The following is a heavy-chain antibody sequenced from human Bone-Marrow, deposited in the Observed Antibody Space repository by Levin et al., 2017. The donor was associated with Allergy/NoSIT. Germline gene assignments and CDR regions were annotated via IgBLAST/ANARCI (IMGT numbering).Heavy chain of an antibody. Sequence: PSETLSLTCAVYGGSFSGYYWSWIRQPPGKGLEWIGEINHSGSTNYNPSLKSRVTISVDTSKNQFSLKLSSVTAADTAVYYCAREKSPCYYDSSGYPTLGYWGQGTLVTVSS. CDR3: AREKSPCYYDSSGYPTLGY. D-gene: IGHD3-22*01. CDR1: GGSFSGYY. V-gene: IGHV4-34*01. CDR2: INHSGST. J-gene: IGHJ4*02.